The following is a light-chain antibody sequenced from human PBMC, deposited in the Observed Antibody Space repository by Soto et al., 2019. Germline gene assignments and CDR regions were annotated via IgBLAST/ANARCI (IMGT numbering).Light chain of an antibody. V-gene: IGKV3-11*01. J-gene: IGKJ5*01. Sequence: VMTQSPLSLPVTLGQPASISCRASQSVSSNLAWYQQKPGQPPRLLIYDASNRATGIPARFSGSGSGTDFTLTISSLEPEDFAVYYCQQRNIWPPVTFGQGTRLEIK. CDR2: DAS. CDR3: QQRNIWPPVT. CDR1: QSVSSN.